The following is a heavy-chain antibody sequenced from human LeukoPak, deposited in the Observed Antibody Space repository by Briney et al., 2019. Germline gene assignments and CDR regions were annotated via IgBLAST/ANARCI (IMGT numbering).Heavy chain of an antibody. V-gene: IGHV4-61*02. CDR3: ARLATGTIVGAYFFDY. J-gene: IGHJ4*02. CDR1: GGSISSGSYY. CDR2: IYTSGST. Sequence: PSQTLSLTCTVSGGSISSGSYYWSWIRQPAGKGLEWIGRIYTSGSTNYNPSLKSRVTISVDTPKNQFSLKLGSVTAADTAVYYCARLATGTIVGAYFFDYWGQGTLVTVSS. D-gene: IGHD1-26*01.